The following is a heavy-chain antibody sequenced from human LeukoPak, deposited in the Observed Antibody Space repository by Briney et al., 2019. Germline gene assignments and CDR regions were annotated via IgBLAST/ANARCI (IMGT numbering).Heavy chain of an antibody. J-gene: IGHJ4*02. CDR3: ARLVQGGSKTYYFDY. D-gene: IGHD5-12*01. CDR1: GGSISSYY. CDR2: IYYSGST. V-gene: IGHV4-59*08. Sequence: SETLSLTCTVSGGSISSYYWSWIRQPPGKGLEWIGYIYYSGSTNYNPSLKSRVTISLDTSKNQFSLKLSSVTAADTAVYYCARLVQGGSKTYYFDYWGQGTLVTVSS.